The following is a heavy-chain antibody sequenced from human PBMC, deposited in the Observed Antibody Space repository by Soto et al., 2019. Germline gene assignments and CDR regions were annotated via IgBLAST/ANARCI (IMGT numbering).Heavy chain of an antibody. J-gene: IGHJ4*02. CDR1: GFTFTTYA. CDR3: AKEALTVAGNNFDS. V-gene: IGHV3-23*01. Sequence: EIELLESGGGLVQPGGSLRLSCAASGFTFTTYAMGWVRQAPGKGLEWVSSISGSGAGTFYADSVKGRFTISRDNAKKMVYLQMNGLRADDPAVYYCAKEALTVAGNNFDSWGQGTLVTVSS. CDR2: ISGSGAGT. D-gene: IGHD6-19*01.